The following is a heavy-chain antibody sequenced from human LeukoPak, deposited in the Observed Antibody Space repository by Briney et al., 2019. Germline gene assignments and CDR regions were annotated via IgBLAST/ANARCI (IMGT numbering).Heavy chain of an antibody. CDR1: GFSLSNYW. J-gene: IGHJ6*02. CDR3: AWYGVTHGLDV. V-gene: IGHV3-7*01. D-gene: IGHD3-10*01. Sequence: GGSLRLSCAASGFSLSNYWMSWVRQAPGKGLEWVANINQDGSDKYYVDSVMGRFTISKDNAKNSVYLQMNSLRPEDTSIYYCAWYGVTHGLDVWGQGTTVTVSS. CDR2: INQDGSDK.